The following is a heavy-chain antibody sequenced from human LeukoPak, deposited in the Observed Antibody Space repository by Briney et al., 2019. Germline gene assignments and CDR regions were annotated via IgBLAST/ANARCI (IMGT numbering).Heavy chain of an antibody. Sequence: GASVKVSCKASGYTFTNFGISWVGQAPGQGLEWMGWISTYNGNTNYAQKVQGRVTMTTDTSTSTAYMELRSLTSDDTAVYFCARAGGWAREDYKADAFDIWGQGTMVTVSS. CDR2: ISTYNGNT. J-gene: IGHJ3*02. CDR1: GYTFTNFG. V-gene: IGHV1-18*01. D-gene: IGHD6-19*01. CDR3: ARAGGWAREDYKADAFDI.